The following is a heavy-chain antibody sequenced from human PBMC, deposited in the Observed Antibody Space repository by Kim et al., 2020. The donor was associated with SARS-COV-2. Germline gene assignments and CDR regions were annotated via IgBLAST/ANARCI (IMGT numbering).Heavy chain of an antibody. V-gene: IGHV3-66*01. CDR2: IYSGGST. CDR1: GFTVSSNY. Sequence: GGSLRLSCAASGFTVSSNYMSWVRQAPGKGLEWVSVIYSGGSTYYADSVKGRFTISRDNSKNTLYLQMNSLRAEDTAVYYCARERDIVSKGGMDVWSQGATVTVSS. J-gene: IGHJ6*02. CDR3: ARERDIVSKGGMDV. D-gene: IGHD2-15*01.